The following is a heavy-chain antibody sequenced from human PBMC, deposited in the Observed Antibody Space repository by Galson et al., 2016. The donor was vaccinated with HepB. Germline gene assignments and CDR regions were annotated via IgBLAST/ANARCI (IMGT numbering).Heavy chain of an antibody. CDR3: AREGRGAYSNTVDS. V-gene: IGHV3-11*06. CDR1: GFTFSDYY. J-gene: IGHJ4*02. D-gene: IGHD3-16*01. Sequence: SLRLSCAASGFTFSDYYMSWIRQAPGKGLEWISYISRSSSYIIYADSVKGRFTNSRDDAKNSLYLQMNSLRAEDTAVYYCAREGRGAYSNTVDSWGQGTLVTVSS. CDR2: ISRSSSYI.